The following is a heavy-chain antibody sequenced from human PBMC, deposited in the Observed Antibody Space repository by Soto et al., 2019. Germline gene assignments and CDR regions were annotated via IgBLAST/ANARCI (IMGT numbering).Heavy chain of an antibody. Sequence: GESLKISCKGSGYTFTNYWIVWVRQIPGKGLEWMGIIYPGDSDTRYSPSFQGQVTISADRSISTAYLQWSSLKASDAGMYYCARYPTLTDYFFHGMDVWGQGTTVTVAS. D-gene: IGHD4-17*01. CDR1: GYTFTNYW. V-gene: IGHV5-51*01. J-gene: IGHJ6*02. CDR3: ARYPTLTDYFFHGMDV. CDR2: IYPGDSDT.